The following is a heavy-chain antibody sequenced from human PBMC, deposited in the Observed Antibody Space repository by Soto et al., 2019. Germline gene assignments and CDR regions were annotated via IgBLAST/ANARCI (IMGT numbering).Heavy chain of an antibody. CDR3: ARDFLYGEVVADY. J-gene: IGHJ4*02. V-gene: IGHV1-18*04. CDR1: GYSFTAFH. Sequence: GSVKVSFKACGYSFTAFHMHLVRQAPGQGLEWMGWISAYNGNTNYAQKLQGRVTMTTDTSTSTAYMELRSLRSDDTAVYYCARDFLYGEVVADYWGQGTLVTVSS. D-gene: IGHD4-17*01. CDR2: ISAYNGNT.